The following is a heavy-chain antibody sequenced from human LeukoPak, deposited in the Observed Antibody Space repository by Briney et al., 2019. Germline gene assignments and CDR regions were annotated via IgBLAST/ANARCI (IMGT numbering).Heavy chain of an antibody. Sequence: ASVKVSCKASGYTFTGYGISWVRQAPGQGLEWMGWISAYNGNTKYVQKLQGRVTMTRDTSISTAYMELSRLRSDDTAVYYCARDSITLPGIGWDYWGQGTLVTVSS. J-gene: IGHJ4*02. CDR3: ARDSITLPGIGWDY. CDR1: GYTFTGYG. D-gene: IGHD6-19*01. CDR2: ISAYNGNT. V-gene: IGHV1-18*01.